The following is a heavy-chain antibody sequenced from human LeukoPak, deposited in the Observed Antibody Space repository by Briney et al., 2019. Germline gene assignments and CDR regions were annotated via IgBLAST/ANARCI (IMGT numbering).Heavy chain of an antibody. J-gene: IGHJ4*02. CDR2: IYHSGST. Sequence: PSETLSLTCAVSGYSISSGYYWGWIRQPPGKGLEWIGSIYHSGSTYYNPSLKSRVTISVDTSKNQFSLKLSSVTAADTAVYYCARSTDYWGQGTLATVSS. CDR1: GYSISSGYY. V-gene: IGHV4-38-2*01. D-gene: IGHD2-2*01. CDR3: ARSTDY.